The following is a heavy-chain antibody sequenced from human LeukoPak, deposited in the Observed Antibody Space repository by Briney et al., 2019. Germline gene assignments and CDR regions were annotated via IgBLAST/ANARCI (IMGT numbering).Heavy chain of an antibody. Sequence: GASVKVSCKASGYTSTSYYMHWVRQAPGQGLEWMGIINPSGGSTSYAQKFQGRVTMTRDTSTSTVYMELSSLRSEDTAVYYCARVKGSDSSGWPLVHYWGQGTLVTVSS. D-gene: IGHD6-19*01. J-gene: IGHJ4*02. CDR2: INPSGGST. CDR3: ARVKGSDSSGWPLVHY. V-gene: IGHV1-46*01. CDR1: GYTSTSYY.